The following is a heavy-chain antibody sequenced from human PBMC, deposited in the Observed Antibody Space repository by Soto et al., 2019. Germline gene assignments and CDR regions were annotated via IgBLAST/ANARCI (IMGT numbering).Heavy chain of an antibody. CDR1: GFTFSSYG. CDR3: ARDSVVPAARSYYYYGIDV. J-gene: IGHJ6*02. CDR2: IWYDGSNK. D-gene: IGHD2-2*01. V-gene: IGHV3-33*01. Sequence: QVQLVESGGGVVQPGRSLRLSCAASGFTFSSYGMHWVRQAPGKGLEWVAVIWYDGSNKYYADSVKGRFTISRDNSKNTLYLQMNSLRAEDTAVYYCARDSVVPAARSYYYYGIDVWGQGTTVTVSS.